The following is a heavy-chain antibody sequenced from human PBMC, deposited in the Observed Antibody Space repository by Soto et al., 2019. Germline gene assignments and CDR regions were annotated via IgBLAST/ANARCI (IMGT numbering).Heavy chain of an antibody. CDR2: IYYSGST. CDR3: ASIRYFDWCFDY. D-gene: IGHD3-9*01. V-gene: IGHV4-59*01. CDR1: GGSISSYY. Sequence: SETLSLTCPVSGGSISSYYLSWIRQPPGKGLEWIGYIYYSGSTNYNPSLKSRVTISVDTSKNQFSLKLSSVTAADTAVYYCASIRYFDWCFDYWGQGTLVTVSS. J-gene: IGHJ4*02.